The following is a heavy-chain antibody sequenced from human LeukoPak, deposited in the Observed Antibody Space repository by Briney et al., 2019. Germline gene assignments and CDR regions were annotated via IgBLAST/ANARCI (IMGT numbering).Heavy chain of an antibody. CDR1: GGSISSYY. CDR2: IYYSGST. J-gene: IGHJ4*02. CDR3: ARQGWLTLYYFDY. V-gene: IGHV4-59*08. D-gene: IGHD6-19*01. Sequence: SETLSLTCTVSGGSISSYYWSWIRQPPGKGLEWIGYIYYSGSTNYNPSLKSRVTISVDTSKNQLSLRLNSVTAADTAVYFCARQGWLTLYYFDYWGQGTLVTVSS.